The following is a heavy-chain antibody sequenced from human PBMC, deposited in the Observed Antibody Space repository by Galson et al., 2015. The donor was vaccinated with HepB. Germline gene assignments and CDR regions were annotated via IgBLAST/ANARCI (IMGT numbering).Heavy chain of an antibody. J-gene: IGHJ4*02. D-gene: IGHD6-19*01. Sequence: SLRLSCAASGYTLSKYDMHWVRQAPGKGLEWVAVISYDGRNNHYADSVKGRFTISRDNSKNTLYLQMNSLRPEDTAVYYCGRHSGHISGWYTGRGGFDSWGQGTLVTVSA. CDR2: ISYDGRNN. V-gene: IGHV3-30*03. CDR3: GRHSGHISGWYTGRGGFDS. CDR1: GYTLSKYD.